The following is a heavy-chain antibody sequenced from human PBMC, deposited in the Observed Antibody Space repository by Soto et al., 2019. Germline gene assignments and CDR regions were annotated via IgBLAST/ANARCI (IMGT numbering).Heavy chain of an antibody. CDR3: ARATTVTGYWYFDL. Sequence: GGSLRLSCAASGFSFSDHYMDWVRQAPGKGLEWVGRIRNKANSYTTEYAASVKGRFSISRDDSKNSLYLQMNSLKTEDTAVYYCARATTVTGYWYFDLWGRGTLVTVSS. D-gene: IGHD4-4*01. J-gene: IGHJ2*01. V-gene: IGHV3-72*01. CDR2: IRNKANSYTT. CDR1: GFSFSDHY.